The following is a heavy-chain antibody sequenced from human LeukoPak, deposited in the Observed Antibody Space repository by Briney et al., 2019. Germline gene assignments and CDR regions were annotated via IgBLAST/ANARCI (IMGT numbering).Heavy chain of an antibody. D-gene: IGHD2-2*01. Sequence: PGGSLRLSCAASGFTFSSYSMNWVRQAPGKGLEWVSSISSSSSYIYYADSVKGRFTISRDNAKNSLYLQMNSLRAEDTAVYYCARVDRRYCSSTSCSRDYWGQGTLATVSS. CDR1: GFTFSSYS. V-gene: IGHV3-21*01. CDR3: ARVDRRYCSSTSCSRDY. CDR2: ISSSSSYI. J-gene: IGHJ4*02.